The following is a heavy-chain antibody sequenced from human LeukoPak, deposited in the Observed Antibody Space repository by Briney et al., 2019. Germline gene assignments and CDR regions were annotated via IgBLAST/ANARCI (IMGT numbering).Heavy chain of an antibody. J-gene: IGHJ4*02. D-gene: IGHD3-10*01. CDR3: ARGSMVRGVSFDY. CDR1: GFTFSTYN. CDR2: ITVSTFI. Sequence: PGGSLRLSCAASGFTFSTYNMNWVRQAPGKGLEWVSSITVSTFIYYADSVKGRFTISRDNAKNSLFLQMHSLRAEDTAVYYCARGSMVRGVSFDYWGQGTLVTVSS. V-gene: IGHV3-21*01.